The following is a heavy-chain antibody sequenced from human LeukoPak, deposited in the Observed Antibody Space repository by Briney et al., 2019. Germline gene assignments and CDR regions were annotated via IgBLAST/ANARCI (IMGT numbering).Heavy chain of an antibody. CDR2: NNPNSGST. Sequence: ASVKVSCKASGYTFTGYYMNWVRQAPGHGLEWMGWNNPNSGSTNYAQKFQGRVTMTRDTSISTAYMELSRLRSDDTAVYYCAREPVAVAGTGLYYWGQGTLVTVSS. J-gene: IGHJ4*02. V-gene: IGHV1-2*02. CDR1: GYTFTGYY. D-gene: IGHD6-19*01. CDR3: AREPVAVAGTGLYY.